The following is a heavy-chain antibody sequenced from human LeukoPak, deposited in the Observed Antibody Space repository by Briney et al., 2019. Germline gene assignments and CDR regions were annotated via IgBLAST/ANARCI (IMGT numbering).Heavy chain of an antibody. CDR1: GGTFSSYA. Sequence: ASVKVSYKASGGTFSSYAISWVRQAPGQGLEWMGGIIPIFGTANYAQKFQGRVTITADESTSTAYMELSSLRSEDTAVYYCARDLQAYYDSSGYFDYWGQGTLVTVSS. CDR2: IIPIFGTA. CDR3: ARDLQAYYDSSGYFDY. J-gene: IGHJ4*02. V-gene: IGHV1-69*13. D-gene: IGHD3-22*01.